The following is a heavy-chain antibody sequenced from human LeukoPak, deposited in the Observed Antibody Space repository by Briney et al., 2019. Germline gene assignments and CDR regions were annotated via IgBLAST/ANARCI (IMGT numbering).Heavy chain of an antibody. D-gene: IGHD3-10*01. CDR1: GNAFSTYG. CDR2: IWYDGRNK. J-gene: IGHJ6*03. CDR3: ATASGCYLDV. Sequence: PGGSLRLSCTISGNAFSTYGMHWVWQAPGQGLEWVANIWYDGRNKYYAGPVKRRFTISRDNANNVLYMIMYSLRGEKTGVYYCATASGCYLDVWGKGTPVTVSS. V-gene: IGHV3-33*03.